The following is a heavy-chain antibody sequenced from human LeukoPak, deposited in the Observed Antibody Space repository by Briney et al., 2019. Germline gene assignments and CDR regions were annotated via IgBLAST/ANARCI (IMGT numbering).Heavy chain of an antibody. CDR1: GFTVSSNY. CDR3: AKDGKQLTYDYYYMDV. V-gene: IGHV3-30*02. Sequence: GGSLRLSCAASGFTVSSNYMSWVRQAPGKGLEWVAFIRYDGSNKYYADSVKGRFTISRDNSKNTLYLQMNSLRAEDTAVYYCAKDGKQLTYDYYYMDVWGKGTTVTVSS. CDR2: IRYDGSNK. J-gene: IGHJ6*03. D-gene: IGHD6-6*01.